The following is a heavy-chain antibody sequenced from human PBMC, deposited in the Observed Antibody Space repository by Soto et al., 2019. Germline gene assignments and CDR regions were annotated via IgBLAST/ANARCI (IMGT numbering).Heavy chain of an antibody. D-gene: IGHD3-22*01. CDR3: ARLGYYDRRIDY. CDR1: GGSMSSGGYY. J-gene: IGHJ4*02. Sequence: SETLSLTCTVSGGSMSSGGYYWSWIRQHPGKGLEWIGYIYYSGSTYYNPSLKSRVTMSVDTSKKQFSLKLSSVTAADTAVYYCARLGYYDRRIDYWGRGTLVTVSS. CDR2: IYYSGST. V-gene: IGHV4-31*03.